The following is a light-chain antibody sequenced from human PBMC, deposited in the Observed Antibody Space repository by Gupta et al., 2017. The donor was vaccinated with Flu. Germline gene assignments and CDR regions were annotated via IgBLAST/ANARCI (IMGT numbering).Light chain of an antibody. J-gene: IGKJ4*01. Sequence: PSSLSASVGNRVTISCRASESITTYLNWYQQKPGKAPNLLINDASSLKSGVPLRFSGGGSGTEFTLTISSLQPEDFAAYYCQQSYIFPLTFGGGTKVQI. V-gene: IGKV1-39*01. CDR1: ESITTY. CDR3: QQSYIFPLT. CDR2: DAS.